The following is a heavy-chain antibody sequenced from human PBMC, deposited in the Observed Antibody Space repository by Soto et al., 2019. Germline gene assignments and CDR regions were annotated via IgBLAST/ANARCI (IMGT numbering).Heavy chain of an antibody. CDR2: ISYDGSNK. V-gene: IGHV3-30*18. CDR1: GFTFSSYG. CDR3: AKERTRTIPPNYGMDV. Sequence: GGSLRLSCAASGFTFSSYGMHWVRQAPGKGLEWVAAISYDGSNKYYADSVKGRFTISRDNSKNTLYLQMNSLRAEDTAVYYCAKERTRTIPPNYGMDVWGQGTTVTVSS. J-gene: IGHJ6*02. D-gene: IGHD3-3*01.